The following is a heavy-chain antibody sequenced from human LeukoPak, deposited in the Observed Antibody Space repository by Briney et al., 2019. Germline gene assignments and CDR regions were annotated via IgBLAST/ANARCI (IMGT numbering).Heavy chain of an antibody. V-gene: IGHV3-30*02. CDR2: IRYDGSNK. Sequence: GGSLRLSCAVSVFTFSSYGMHWVRQAPGKGLEWVAFIRYDGSNKYYADSVKGRFTISRDNSKNTLYLQMNSLRAEDTAVYYCAKDLAHIVGATTGDYWGQGTLVTVSS. D-gene: IGHD1-26*01. J-gene: IGHJ4*02. CDR1: VFTFSSYG. CDR3: AKDLAHIVGATTGDY.